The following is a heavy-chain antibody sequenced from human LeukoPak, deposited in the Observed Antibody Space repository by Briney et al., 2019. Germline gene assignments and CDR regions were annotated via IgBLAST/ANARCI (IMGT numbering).Heavy chain of an antibody. D-gene: IGHD5-24*01. J-gene: IGHJ3*02. V-gene: IGHV4-59*08. CDR1: GFTFSSYA. CDR3: ARHERDVSLDHAFDI. CDR2: IYYSGST. Sequence: GSLRLSCAASGFTFSSYAMSWVRQPPGKGLEWIGYIYYSGSTSYNPSLKSRVTILVDTSKNQFSLKLRSVTAADTAVYYCARHERDVSLDHAFDIWGQGTMVTVSS.